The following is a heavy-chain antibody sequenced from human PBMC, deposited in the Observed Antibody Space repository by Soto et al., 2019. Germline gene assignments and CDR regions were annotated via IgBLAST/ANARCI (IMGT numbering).Heavy chain of an antibody. J-gene: IGHJ6*02. V-gene: IGHV3-30-3*01. CDR1: GFTFSSYA. Sequence: PGGSLRLSCAASGFTFSSYAMHWVRQAPGKGLEWVAVISYDGSNKYYADSVKGRFTISRDNSKNTLYLQMNSLRAEDTAVYYCARSFDYYVFSGSSVHGVVDCGHGTT. D-gene: IGHD3-10*02. CDR2: ISYDGSNK. CDR3: ARSFDYYVFSGSSVHGVVD.